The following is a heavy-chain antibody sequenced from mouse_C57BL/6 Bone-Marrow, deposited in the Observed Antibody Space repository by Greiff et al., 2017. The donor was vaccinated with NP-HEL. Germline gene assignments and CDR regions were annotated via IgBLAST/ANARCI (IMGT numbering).Heavy chain of an antibody. CDR2: IDPENGDT. J-gene: IGHJ2*01. Sequence: EVKLQESGAELVRPGASVKLSCTASGFNIKDDYMHWVKQRPEQGLEWIGWIDPENGDTEYASKFQGKATITADTSSNTAYLQLSSLTSEDTAVYYCTYYGYLCGYWGQGTTLTVSS. CDR3: TYYGYLCGY. CDR1: GFNIKDDY. D-gene: IGHD2-2*01. V-gene: IGHV14-4*01.